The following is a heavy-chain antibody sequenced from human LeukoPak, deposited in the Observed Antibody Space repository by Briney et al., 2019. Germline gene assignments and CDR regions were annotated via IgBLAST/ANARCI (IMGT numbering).Heavy chain of an antibody. D-gene: IGHD6-19*01. CDR2: IDPDGSTT. CDR1: GFPFSRDS. Sequence: GGSLRLSCAASGFPFSRDSMHWVRQSPGKGLVWLSRIDPDGSTTNYADSVKGRFTISRDNAKNTLFLQMNMLRAEDTAVYYCAKIPVSYSSGWSNFDYWGQGTLVTVSS. V-gene: IGHV3-74*01. CDR3: AKIPVSYSSGWSNFDY. J-gene: IGHJ4*02.